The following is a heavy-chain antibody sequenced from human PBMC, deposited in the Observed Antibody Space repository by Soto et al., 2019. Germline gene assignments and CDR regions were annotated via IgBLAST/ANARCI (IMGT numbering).Heavy chain of an antibody. D-gene: IGHD3-3*01. CDR1: GFTFGSYW. CDR3: ARVPGVSGLDAFDI. V-gene: IGHV3-7*03. J-gene: IGHJ3*02. Sequence: GGSLRLSCAASGFTFGSYWMSWVRQAPGKGLEWVANIKQDGSEKYYVDSVKGRFTISRDNAKNSLYLQMNSLRAEDTAVYYCARVPGVSGLDAFDIWGQGTMVTVSS. CDR2: IKQDGSEK.